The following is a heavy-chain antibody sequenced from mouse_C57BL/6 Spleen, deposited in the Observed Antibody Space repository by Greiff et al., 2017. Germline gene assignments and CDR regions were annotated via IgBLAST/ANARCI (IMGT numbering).Heavy chain of an antibody. CDR3: ARDQLMDY. D-gene: IGHD3-3*01. J-gene: IGHJ4*01. Sequence: EVKLQESGPGLVKPSQSLSLTCSVTGYSITSGYYWNWIRQFPGNKLEWMGYISYDGSNNYNPSLKNRISITRDTSKNQFFLKLNSVTTEDTATYYCARDQLMDYWGQGTSVTVSS. CDR1: GYSITSGYY. V-gene: IGHV3-6*01. CDR2: ISYDGSN.